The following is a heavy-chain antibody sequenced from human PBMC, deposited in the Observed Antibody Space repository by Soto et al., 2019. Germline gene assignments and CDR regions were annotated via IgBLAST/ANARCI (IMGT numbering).Heavy chain of an antibody. J-gene: IGHJ3*01. V-gene: IGHV3-13*01. CDR1: GFSFSNHD. CDR3: VRVNADAYDV. CDR2: ITTGGNA. Sequence: PGGSLRLSCAASGFSFSNHDMHWVRQPKGKGLEWVSGITTGGNAYFADSVKGRFSISRENAKNSFYLQTSSLRAEDTAMYYCVRVNADAYDVRAQRTMVTGSS.